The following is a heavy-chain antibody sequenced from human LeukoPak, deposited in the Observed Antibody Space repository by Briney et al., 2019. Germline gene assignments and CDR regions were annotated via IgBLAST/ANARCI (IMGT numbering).Heavy chain of an antibody. J-gene: IGHJ3*02. Sequence: SQTLSLTCAVSGGSISGGGYSWSWIRQPPGKGLEWIGYIYHSGSTYYNPSLKSRVTISVDRSKNQFSLKLSSVTAADAAVYYCATLASNDAFDIWGQGTMVTVSS. CDR2: IYHSGST. CDR3: ATLASNDAFDI. CDR1: GGSISGGGYS. V-gene: IGHV4-30-2*01.